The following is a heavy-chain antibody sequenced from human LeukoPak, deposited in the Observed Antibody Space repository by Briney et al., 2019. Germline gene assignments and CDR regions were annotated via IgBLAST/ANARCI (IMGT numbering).Heavy chain of an antibody. CDR1: GYTFTTYH. CDR3: ATEDLAVRSFDY. D-gene: IGHD6-19*01. CDR2: INPSGGAT. J-gene: IGHJ4*02. Sequence: ASVKVSCKASGYTFTTYHMHWVRQAPGQGLEWVGIINPSGGATIYAQKFQGRVTMTEDTSTDTAYMELSSLRSEDTAVYYCATEDLAVRSFDYWGQGTLVTVSS. V-gene: IGHV1-46*01.